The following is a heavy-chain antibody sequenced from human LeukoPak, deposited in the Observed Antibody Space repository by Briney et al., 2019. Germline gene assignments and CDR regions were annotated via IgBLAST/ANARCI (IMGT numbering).Heavy chain of an antibody. V-gene: IGHV3-7*01. J-gene: IGHJ6*03. CDR2: IKQDGSEK. Sequence: QPGGSLRLSCAASEFTFNNYWMSWVRQAPGKGLEWVANIKQDGSEKYYVDSVKGRFTISRDNAKNSLYLQMNSLRAEDTAVYYCARDRRAPYYGFRSGYIDHYYMDVWGKGTTVTVSS. D-gene: IGHD3-3*01. CDR3: ARDRRAPYYGFRSGYIDHYYMDV. CDR1: EFTFNNYW.